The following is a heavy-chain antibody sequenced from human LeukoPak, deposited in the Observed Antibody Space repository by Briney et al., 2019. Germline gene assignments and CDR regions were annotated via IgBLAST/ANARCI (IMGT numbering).Heavy chain of an antibody. CDR1: GFTFSSYA. V-gene: IGHV3-23*01. J-gene: IGHJ4*02. CDR3: AKGGGVNYFDY. D-gene: IGHD3-16*01. CDR2: MSNSGDSS. Sequence: GGSLRLSCAASGFTFSSYAMNWLRQAPGKGLQWVSHMSNSGDSSYYADSVKGRFTISRDNSKNTLYLQMNSLRAEDTAVYYCAKGGGVNYFDYWGQGTLVTVSS.